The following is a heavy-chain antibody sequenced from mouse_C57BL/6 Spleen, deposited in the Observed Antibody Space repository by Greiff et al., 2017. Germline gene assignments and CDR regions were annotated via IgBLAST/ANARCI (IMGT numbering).Heavy chain of an antibody. J-gene: IGHJ4*01. CDR1: GYTFTNYW. CDR3: AREHYYGSSYYAMDY. V-gene: IGHV1-63*01. D-gene: IGHD1-1*01. CDR2: IYPGGGYT. Sequence: QVHVKQSGAELVRPGTSVKMSCKASGYTFTNYWIGWAKQRPGHGLEWIGDIYPGGGYTNYNEKFKGKATLTADKSSSTAYMQFSSLTSEDSAIYYCAREHYYGSSYYAMDYWGQGTSVTVSS.